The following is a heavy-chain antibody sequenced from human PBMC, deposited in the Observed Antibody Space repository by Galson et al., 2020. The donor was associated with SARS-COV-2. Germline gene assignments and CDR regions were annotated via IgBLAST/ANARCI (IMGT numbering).Heavy chain of an antibody. Sequence: GGSVRLSGAASGLTFSSYWMHWVRQPPGKGMVWVSRINTDGSSTSYMDSVKGRFTISRDNAKNTLYLQMNSLRAEDTAVYYCEGTSGSYPSPNWGQGTLVTVSS. CDR1: GLTFSSYW. J-gene: IGHJ4*02. V-gene: IGHV3-74*01. CDR2: INTDGSST. D-gene: IGHD1-26*01. CDR3: EGTSGSYPSPN.